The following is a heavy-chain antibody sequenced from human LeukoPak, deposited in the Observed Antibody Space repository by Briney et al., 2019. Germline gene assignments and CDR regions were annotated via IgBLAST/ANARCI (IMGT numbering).Heavy chain of an antibody. CDR3: AKQLNWELDY. CDR1: GFSFSTYG. J-gene: IGHJ4*02. V-gene: IGHV3-33*06. CDR2: IWYDGSKK. D-gene: IGHD7-27*01. Sequence: GGSLRLSCAASGFSFSTYGMHWVRQAPGKGLEWVAVIWYDGSKKYYADSVKGRFTISRDNSKNTLYLQMNSLRAEDTAVYYCAKQLNWELDYWGQGTLVTVSS.